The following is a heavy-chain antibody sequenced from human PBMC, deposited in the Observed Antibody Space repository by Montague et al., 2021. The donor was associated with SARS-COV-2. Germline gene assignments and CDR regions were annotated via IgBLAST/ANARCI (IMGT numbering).Heavy chain of an antibody. D-gene: IGHD3-22*01. V-gene: IGHV4-39*07. CDR2: IYYSGST. Sequence: SETLSLTCTVSGGSISSSSYYWGWIRQPSGKGLEWIGYIYYSGSTYYNPSLKSRVTISVDTSKNQFSLKLSSVTAADTAVYYCAGEIVVVTQTYHYGMDVWGQGTTVTVSS. CDR1: GGSISSSSYY. CDR3: AGEIVVVTQTYHYGMDV. J-gene: IGHJ6*02.